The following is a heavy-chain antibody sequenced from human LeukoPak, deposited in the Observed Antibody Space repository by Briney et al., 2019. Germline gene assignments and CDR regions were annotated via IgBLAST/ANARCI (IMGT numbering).Heavy chain of an antibody. J-gene: IGHJ4*02. V-gene: IGHV3-23*01. CDR2: ISGSGGST. Sequence: GGSLRLSCAASGFTFSSYAMSWVRQAPGKGLEWVSAISGSGGSTYYADSVKGRFTISRDNSKNTLYLQMNSLRAEDTAVYYCTKDFVDFGSWDFDYWGQGTLVTVSS. CDR1: GFTFSSYA. D-gene: IGHD6-13*01. CDR3: TKDFVDFGSWDFDY.